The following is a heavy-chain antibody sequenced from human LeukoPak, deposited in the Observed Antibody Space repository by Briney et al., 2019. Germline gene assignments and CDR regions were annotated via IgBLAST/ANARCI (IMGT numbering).Heavy chain of an antibody. CDR3: AKDSVLLWFGEFTSGMDV. V-gene: IGHV3-30*18. CDR1: GFTFSSYY. D-gene: IGHD3-10*01. Sequence: GGSLRLSCAASGFTFSSYYMHWVRQAPGKGLEWVAVISYDGSNKYYADSVKGRFTISRDNSKNTLYLQMNSLRAEDTAVYYCAKDSVLLWFGEFTSGMDVWGKGTTVTVSS. CDR2: ISYDGSNK. J-gene: IGHJ6*04.